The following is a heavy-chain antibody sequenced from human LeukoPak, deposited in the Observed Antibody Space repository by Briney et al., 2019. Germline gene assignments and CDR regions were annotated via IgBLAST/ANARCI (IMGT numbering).Heavy chain of an antibody. D-gene: IGHD5-24*01. CDR3: ARDPSTREDAEGAFDI. CDR1: GFTFSTYN. V-gene: IGHV3-21*01. J-gene: IGHJ3*02. Sequence: GGSLRLSCAASGFTFSTYNMNWVRQAPGKGLEWVSSISTSNNYIYYPDSVKGRFTISRDNAKNSLYLQMNSLRAEDTAVYYCARDPSTREDAEGAFDIWGQGTMVTVSS. CDR2: ISTSNNYI.